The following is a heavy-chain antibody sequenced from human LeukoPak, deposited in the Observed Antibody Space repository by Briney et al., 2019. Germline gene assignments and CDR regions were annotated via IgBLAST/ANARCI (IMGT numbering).Heavy chain of an antibody. V-gene: IGHV3-48*01. D-gene: IGHD1-26*01. CDR2: ISSGSVTI. Sequence: GGSLRLSCAGSGFTFTDYWMNWVRQAPGKGLEWVSYISSGSVTIYYADSVKGRFTISRDNAKNSLYLQMNSLRAEDTALYYCARPTSGSYTNYWGQGTLVTVSS. CDR3: ARPTSGSYTNY. CDR1: GFTFTDYW. J-gene: IGHJ4*02.